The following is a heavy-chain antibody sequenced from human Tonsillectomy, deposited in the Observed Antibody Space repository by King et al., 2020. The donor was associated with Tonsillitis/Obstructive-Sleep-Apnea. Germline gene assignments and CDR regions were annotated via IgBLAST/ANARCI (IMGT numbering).Heavy chain of an antibody. CDR1: GGSISSYF. Sequence: VQLQESGPGLVKPSETLSLTCSVSGGSISSYFWSWIRQPPGKGLEWIGYIYYSGSTNYNPSLESRVTMSVDTSKNQFSLKLRSVTAADTAVYYCARDALEYSASFWFDWWGQGTLVTVSS. CDR2: IYYSGST. V-gene: IGHV4-59*01. D-gene: IGHD6-6*01. CDR3: ARDALEYSASFWFDW. J-gene: IGHJ4*02.